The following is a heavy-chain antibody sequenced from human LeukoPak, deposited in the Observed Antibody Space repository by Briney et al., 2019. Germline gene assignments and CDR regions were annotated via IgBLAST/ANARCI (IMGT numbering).Heavy chain of an antibody. V-gene: IGHV3-48*01. Sequence: GGSLRLSCAASGFTFSSYSMNWVRQAPGKGLEWVSYISSSSSTIYYADSVKGRFTISRDNAKNSLYLQMNSLRAEDTAVYYCARDGFAGDLEFDYWGQGTLVTVSS. CDR3: ARDGFAGDLEFDY. J-gene: IGHJ4*02. CDR1: GFTFSSYS. D-gene: IGHD7-27*01. CDR2: ISSSSSTI.